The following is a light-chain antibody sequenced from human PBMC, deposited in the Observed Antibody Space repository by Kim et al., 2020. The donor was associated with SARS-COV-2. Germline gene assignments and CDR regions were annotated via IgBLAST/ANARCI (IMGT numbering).Light chain of an antibody. CDR1: QSINTW. Sequence: ASVGDRVTITCRESQSINTWLAWYQQKPGKAPKLLIYAASSLYTGVPSRFSGSGSGTDFTLTISSLQPEDFATYYCQQGNSFPRTFGPGTKVDIK. V-gene: IGKV1D-12*01. J-gene: IGKJ3*01. CDR2: AAS. CDR3: QQGNSFPRT.